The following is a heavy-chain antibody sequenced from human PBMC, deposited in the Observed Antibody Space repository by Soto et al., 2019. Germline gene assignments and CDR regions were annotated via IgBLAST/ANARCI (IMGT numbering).Heavy chain of an antibody. CDR2: INHSGST. D-gene: IGHD2-2*01. J-gene: IGHJ6*02. V-gene: IGHV4-34*01. CDR3: ARGRDIVVVPAAISGRDYYYGMDV. CDR1: GGSFSGYN. Sequence: SETLSLTCAVYGGSFSGYNWSWIRQPPGKGLEWIGEINHSGSTNYNPSLKSRVTISVDTSKNQFSLKLSSVTAADTAVYYCARGRDIVVVPAAISGRDYYYGMDVWGQGTTVTVSS.